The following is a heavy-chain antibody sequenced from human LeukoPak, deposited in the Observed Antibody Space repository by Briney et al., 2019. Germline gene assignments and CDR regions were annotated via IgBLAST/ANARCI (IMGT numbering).Heavy chain of an antibody. J-gene: IGHJ3*02. CDR2: ISGSGHDI. Sequence: GGSLRLSCAASGFTFSDSYMTWVRQAPGKGVEWVAYISGSGHDINYSDSVKGRFTISRDNSKNTLYLQMNSLRAEDTAVYYCARQNYGDYPIDAFDIWGQGTMVTVSS. V-gene: IGHV3-11*03. CDR1: GFTFSDSY. D-gene: IGHD4-17*01. CDR3: ARQNYGDYPIDAFDI.